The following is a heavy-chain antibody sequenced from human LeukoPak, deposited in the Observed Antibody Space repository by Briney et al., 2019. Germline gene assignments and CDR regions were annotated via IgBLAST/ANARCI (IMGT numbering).Heavy chain of an antibody. Sequence: GESLRLSCAASGFTVSSNYMNWVRQAPGKGLEWVSMIYPNGNTFYTDPVKGRFTISRDNSKNTLDLQMNSLRAEDTAVYYCARRGHGYGSPFDYWGQGTLVTVSS. CDR1: GFTVSSNY. CDR2: IYPNGNT. D-gene: IGHD5-18*01. CDR3: ARRGHGYGSPFDY. V-gene: IGHV3-66*04. J-gene: IGHJ4*02.